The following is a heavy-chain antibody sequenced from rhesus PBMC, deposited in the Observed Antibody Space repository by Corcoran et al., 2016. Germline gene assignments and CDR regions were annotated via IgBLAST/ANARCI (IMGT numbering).Heavy chain of an antibody. Sequence: EVQLVESGGGLVQPGGSLRLSCAASGFTFSAYYMSWVRQAPGKGLVWVSSISSASSYIYYAESVKGRFTISRDNAKNSLSLQMNSLKTEDTAVYYCTREGGYGYFDYWGQGVLVTVSS. CDR1: GFTFSAYY. V-gene: IGHV3S16*01. D-gene: IGHD3-9*01. CDR2: ISSASSYI. J-gene: IGHJ4*01. CDR3: TREGGYGYFDY.